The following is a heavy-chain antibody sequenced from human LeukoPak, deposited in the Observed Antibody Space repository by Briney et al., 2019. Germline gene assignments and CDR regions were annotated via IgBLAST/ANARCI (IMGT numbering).Heavy chain of an antibody. J-gene: IGHJ4*02. CDR1: GGSFSGYH. Sequence: PSETLSLTCVVYGGSFSGYHWSWIRQPPGKGLEWIGEINHSGGTNYNPSLKSRVTISVDTSKNQFSLKLSSVTAADTAVYYCAQRRGIVATPDYWGQGTLVTVSS. V-gene: IGHV4-34*01. CDR3: AQRRGIVATPDY. CDR2: INHSGGT. D-gene: IGHD5-12*01.